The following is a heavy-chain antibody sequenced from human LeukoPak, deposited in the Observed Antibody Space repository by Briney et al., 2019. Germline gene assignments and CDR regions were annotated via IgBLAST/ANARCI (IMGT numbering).Heavy chain of an antibody. CDR3: AKDVDTVMDWANDAFDV. CDR2: ISYDGVDK. V-gene: IGHV3-30-3*01. D-gene: IGHD5-18*01. Sequence: GRSLRLSCAASQFIFNNYAMSWVRQAPGKGLEWVASISYDGVDKYYADSLKGRFTMSRDNPKNSVYLQMDSLRVEDTAMYYCAKDVDTVMDWANDAFDVWGQGTMVIVSS. J-gene: IGHJ3*01. CDR1: QFIFNNYA.